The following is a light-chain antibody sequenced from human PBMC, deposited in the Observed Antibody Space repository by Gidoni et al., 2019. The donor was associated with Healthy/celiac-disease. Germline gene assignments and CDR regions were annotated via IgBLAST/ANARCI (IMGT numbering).Light chain of an antibody. CDR1: QSISSW. CDR2: KAS. J-gene: IGKJ2*01. CDR3: QQYNSYPVT. V-gene: IGKV1-5*03. Sequence: DIQMTQSPSTLSASVGDRDTITGRASQSISSWLAWYQQNPGKAPKLLIYKASSLESGVPSRFSGSGSGTEFPLTISSLQPDDFATYYCQQYNSYPVTFGQGTKLEIK.